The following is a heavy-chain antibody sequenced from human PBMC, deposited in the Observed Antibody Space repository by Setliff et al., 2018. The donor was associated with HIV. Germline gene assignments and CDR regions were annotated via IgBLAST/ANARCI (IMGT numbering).Heavy chain of an antibody. CDR2: ISSSGSTI. J-gene: IGHJ4*02. Sequence: LRLSCAASGFTFSHYEMNWVRQAPGKGLEWVSYISSSGSTIYYADSVKGRFTISRDNAKNSLYLQMNSLRAEDTAVYYCAKDPTGFGGGTGWFDYWGQGTLVTVSS. CDR3: AKDPTGFGGGTGWFDY. V-gene: IGHV3-48*03. D-gene: IGHD3-10*01. CDR1: GFTFSHYE.